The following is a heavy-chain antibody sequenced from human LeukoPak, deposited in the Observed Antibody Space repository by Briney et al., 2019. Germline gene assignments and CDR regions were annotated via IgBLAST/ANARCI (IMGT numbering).Heavy chain of an antibody. Sequence: PGRSLRLSCAASGFTFSSYGMHWVRQAPGKGLEWVAVIWYDGSNKYYADSVKGRFTISRDNSKNMLYLQMNSLRAEDTAVYYCARDLYSSSWPLYYYGMDVWGQGTTVTVSS. V-gene: IGHV3-33*01. D-gene: IGHD6-13*01. CDR2: IWYDGSNK. CDR3: ARDLYSSSWPLYYYGMDV. J-gene: IGHJ6*02. CDR1: GFTFSSYG.